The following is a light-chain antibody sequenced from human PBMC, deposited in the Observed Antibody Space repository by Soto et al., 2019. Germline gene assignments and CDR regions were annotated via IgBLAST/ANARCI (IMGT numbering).Light chain of an antibody. J-gene: IGKJ1*01. CDR2: KAS. V-gene: IGKV1-5*03. CDR3: QQYDFYWT. CDR1: QSIGSG. Sequence: DIQMTQSPSTLSASVGDRVTITCRASQSIGSGLAWYQQKPGKAPKLLIYKASTLESGVPLRFSGSGSGTEFTLTIISLQPDDFATYYCQQYDFYWTFGQGTKVEIK.